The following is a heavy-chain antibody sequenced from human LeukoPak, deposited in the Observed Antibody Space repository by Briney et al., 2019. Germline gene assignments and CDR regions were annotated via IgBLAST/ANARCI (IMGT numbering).Heavy chain of an antibody. V-gene: IGHV1-18*01. CDR1: GYTFTSYG. CDR2: ISAYNGNT. J-gene: IGHJ4*02. Sequence: ASVKVSCKASGYTFTSYGISWVRQAPGQGLEWMGWISAYNGNTNYAQKLQGRVTMTTDTSTSTAYMELRSLRSDDTAVYYCARGFEWFGELPYHYDSSGYSHWGQATLVTVSS. CDR3: ARGFEWFGELPYHYDSSGYSH. D-gene: IGHD3-22*01.